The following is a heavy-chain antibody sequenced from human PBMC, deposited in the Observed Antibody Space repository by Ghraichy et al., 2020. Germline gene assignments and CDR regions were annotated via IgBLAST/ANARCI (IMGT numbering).Heavy chain of an antibody. CDR2: ISAYNGNT. Sequence: ASVKVSCKASGYTFTSYGISWVRQAPGQGLEWMGWISAYNGNTNYAQKLQGRVTMTTDTSTSTAYMELRSLRSDDTAVYYCARSISRGYYYDSSGKEFDYWGQGTLVTVSS. J-gene: IGHJ4*02. V-gene: IGHV1-18*01. D-gene: IGHD3-22*01. CDR3: ARSISRGYYYDSSGKEFDY. CDR1: GYTFTSYG.